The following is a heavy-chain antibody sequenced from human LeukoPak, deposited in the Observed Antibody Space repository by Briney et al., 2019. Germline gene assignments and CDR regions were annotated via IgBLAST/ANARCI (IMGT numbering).Heavy chain of an antibody. CDR3: ARLLNDFWSGYAYFDY. D-gene: IGHD3-3*01. J-gene: IGHJ4*02. CDR2: ISSSSSTI. Sequence: GGSLRLSCAASGFTFSSYSMNWVRQAPGKGLEWVSYISSSSSTIYYADSVKGRFTISRDNAKNSLYLQMNSLRAEDTAVYYCARLLNDFWSGYAYFDYWGQGTLVTVSS. CDR1: GFTFSSYS. V-gene: IGHV3-48*01.